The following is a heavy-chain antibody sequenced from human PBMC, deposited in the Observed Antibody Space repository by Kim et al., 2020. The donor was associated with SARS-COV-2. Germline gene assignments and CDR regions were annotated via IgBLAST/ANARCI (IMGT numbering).Heavy chain of an antibody. J-gene: IGHJ4*02. CDR2: ISSSSSTI. V-gene: IGHV3-48*04. CDR1: GFTFSSYS. D-gene: IGHD3-22*01. CDR3: ARDFIGGYYDSIS. Sequence: GGSLRLSCAASGFTFSSYSMNWVRQAPGKGLEWVSYISSSSSTIYYADSVKGRFTISRDNAKNSLYLQMNSLRAEDTAVYYCARDFIGGYYDSISWGQGTLVTVSS.